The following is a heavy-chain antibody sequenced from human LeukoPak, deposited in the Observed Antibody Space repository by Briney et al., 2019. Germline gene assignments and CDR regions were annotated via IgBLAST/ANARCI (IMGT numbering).Heavy chain of an antibody. CDR3: ARDREVGATGYYFDY. V-gene: IGHV4-4*07. Sequence: KSSETLSLTCTVSGGSMSSYYWSWIRQPAGKGLEWIGRIYTSGSTTYNSSLKSRVTISLDTSKNHFSLRLSSVTAADTAVYYCARDREVGATGYYFDYWGQGTLVTVSS. J-gene: IGHJ4*02. D-gene: IGHD1-26*01. CDR1: GGSMSSYY. CDR2: IYTSGST.